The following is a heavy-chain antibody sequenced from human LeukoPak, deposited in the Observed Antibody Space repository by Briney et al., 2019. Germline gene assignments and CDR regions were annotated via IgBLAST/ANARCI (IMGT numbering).Heavy chain of an antibody. CDR3: ATLEIGDYYFDY. Sequence: SETLSLTCTVSGGSISSRPYYWGWVRQPPGKGLEWIGSISYSGSIHYNPSLKSRVTISVDTSKNHFSLRLSSVTAADTAVYYCATLEIGDYYFDYWSQGTLVTVSS. V-gene: IGHV4-39*01. CDR1: GGSISSRPYY. CDR2: ISYSGSI. J-gene: IGHJ4*02. D-gene: IGHD3-16*01.